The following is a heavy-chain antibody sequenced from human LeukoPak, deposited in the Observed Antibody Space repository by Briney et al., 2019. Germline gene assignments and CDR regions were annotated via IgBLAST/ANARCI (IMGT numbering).Heavy chain of an antibody. CDR2: IYSSGSA. CDR1: GGSINSNNYY. Sequence: ASETLSLTCTVSGGSINSNNYYWGWIRQPPGKGLEWIGSIYSSGSAYYNPSLKSRVTISVDTSKNQFSLRLSSVTAADTAVYYCQSRYLEWLLEYWGQGTLVTVSS. CDR3: QSRYLEWLLEY. V-gene: IGHV4-39*01. D-gene: IGHD3-3*01. J-gene: IGHJ4*02.